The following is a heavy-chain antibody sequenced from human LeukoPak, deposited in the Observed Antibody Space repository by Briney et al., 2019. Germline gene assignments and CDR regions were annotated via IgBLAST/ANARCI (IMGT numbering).Heavy chain of an antibody. CDR1: GFTFSSYS. Sequence: GGSLRLSCAASGFTFSSYSMNWVRQAPGKGLEWLSYISSTSGTIYYADSVKGRFTISRDNAKNSLYLQMSSLRDEDTAVYYCAVTFHGEWLFRKSFDYWGQGTLVTVSS. CDR2: ISSTSGTI. CDR3: AVTFHGEWLFRKSFDY. J-gene: IGHJ4*02. V-gene: IGHV3-48*02. D-gene: IGHD6-19*01.